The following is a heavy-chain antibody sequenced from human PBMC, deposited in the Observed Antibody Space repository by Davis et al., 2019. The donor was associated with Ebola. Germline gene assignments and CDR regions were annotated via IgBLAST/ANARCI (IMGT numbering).Heavy chain of an antibody. CDR2: IYTSGST. CDR1: GGSLSSYY. V-gene: IGHV4-4*07. D-gene: IGHD2-8*02. Sequence: PSATLSPPSTVSGGSLSSYYMSWIRQPAGKGLGWIGRIYTSGSTNYNPSLKSRVTMSVDTSKNQFSLKLSSVTAADTAVYYCARALGYCTGGVCLDYYYYGMDVWGQGTTVTVSS. J-gene: IGHJ6*02. CDR3: ARALGYCTGGVCLDYYYYGMDV.